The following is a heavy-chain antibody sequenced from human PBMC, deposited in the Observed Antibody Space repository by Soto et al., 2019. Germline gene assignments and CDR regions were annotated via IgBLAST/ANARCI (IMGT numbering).Heavy chain of an antibody. V-gene: IGHV1-69*08. J-gene: IGHJ4*02. Sequence: QVQLVQSGAEVKKPGSSVKVSCKASGGTFSSYTISWVRQAPGQGLEWMGRIIPILGIANYAQKFQGRVTITAEKATSTAYMELSSLRSEDRAVYYCARDDSSGLHWGQGTLVTVSS. CDR2: IIPILGIA. CDR3: ARDDSSGLH. D-gene: IGHD6-19*01. CDR1: GGTFSSYT.